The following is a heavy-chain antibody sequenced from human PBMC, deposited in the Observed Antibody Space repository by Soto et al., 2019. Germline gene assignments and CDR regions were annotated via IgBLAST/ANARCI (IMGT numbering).Heavy chain of an antibody. J-gene: IGHJ6*02. CDR3: ASSHCSSTSRYTPNYYGMDV. V-gene: IGHV1-3*01. CDR2: INAGNGNT. Sequence: ASVKVSCKASGYTFTSYAMHWVRQAPGQRLEWMGWINAGNGNTKYSQKFQGRVTITRDTSASTAYMELSSLRSEDTAVYYCASSHCSSTSRYTPNYYGMDVWGQATKGTVS. CDR1: GYTFTSYA. D-gene: IGHD2-2*02.